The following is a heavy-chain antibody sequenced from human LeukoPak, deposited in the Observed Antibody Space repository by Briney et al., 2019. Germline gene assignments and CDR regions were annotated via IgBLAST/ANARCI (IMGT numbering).Heavy chain of an antibody. CDR2: INPNSGGT. J-gene: IGHJ4*02. V-gene: IGHV1-2*02. CDR3: ARFAVHRRLTVAGQFGLDY. D-gene: IGHD6-19*01. CDR1: GYTFTGYY. Sequence: ASVKVSCKASGYTFTGYYMHWVRQAPGQGLEWMGWINPNSGGTNYAQKFQGRVTMTRDTSISTAYMELSRLRSDGTAVCYCARFAVHRRLTVAGQFGLDYWGQGTLVTVSS.